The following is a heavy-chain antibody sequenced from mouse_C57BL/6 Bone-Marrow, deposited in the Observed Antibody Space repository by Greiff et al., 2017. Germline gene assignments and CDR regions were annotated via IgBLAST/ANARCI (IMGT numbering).Heavy chain of an antibody. CDR2: IYPGSGST. CDR3: ARRWVLRLLYAIDY. Sequence: QVQLQQPGAELVKPGASVKMSCKASGYTFTSYWINWVKQRPGQGLDWIGDIYPGSGSTNYNEKFKSKATLTVDTSSSTAYMQLSSLTSEDSAVYYCARRWVLRLLYAIDYWGQGTSVTVSA. V-gene: IGHV1-55*01. CDR1: GYTFTSYW. J-gene: IGHJ4*01. D-gene: IGHD2-3*01.